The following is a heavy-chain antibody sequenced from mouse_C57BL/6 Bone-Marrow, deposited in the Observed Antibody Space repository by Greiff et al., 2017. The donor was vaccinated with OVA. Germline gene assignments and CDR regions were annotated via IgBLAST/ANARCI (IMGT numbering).Heavy chain of an antibody. CDR2: IYPGSGNT. V-gene: IGHV1-76*01. CDR3: ARHGGYVDY. J-gene: IGHJ2*01. Sequence: QVQLKQSGAELVRPGASVKLSCKASGYTFTDYYINWVKQRPGQGLEWIARIYPGSGNTYYNEKFKGKATLTAEKSSSTAYMQLSSLTSEDSAVYFCARHGGYVDYWGQGTTLAVSS. CDR1: GYTFTDYY.